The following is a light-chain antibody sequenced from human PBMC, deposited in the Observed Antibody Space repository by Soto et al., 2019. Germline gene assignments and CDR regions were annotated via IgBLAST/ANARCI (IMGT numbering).Light chain of an antibody. Sequence: DIVMTQSPDSLAVSLGERATINCKSSQSVLYSSNNKNYLAWYQQKSGQPPKLLIYWASTRESGVPDRFSGSGSGTDFTLTISSLQAEDVAVYYCQQYYSTRRTFGQGTKVEI. CDR2: WAS. CDR1: QSVLYSSNNKNY. V-gene: IGKV4-1*01. J-gene: IGKJ1*01. CDR3: QQYYSTRRT.